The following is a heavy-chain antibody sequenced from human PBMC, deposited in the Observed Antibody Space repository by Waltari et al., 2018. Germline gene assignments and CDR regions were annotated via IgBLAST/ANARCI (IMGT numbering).Heavy chain of an antibody. J-gene: IGHJ4*02. CDR1: GGTFSSYA. D-gene: IGHD3-10*01. Sequence: QVQLVQSGAEVKKPGSSVKVSCKASGGTFSSYAISWVRQAPGQGLEWMGGIIPICGTANSAQKCQGRVTSTADESTSTAYMELSSLRSEDTAVYYCARERLNMVRGAEFDYWGQGTLVTVSS. V-gene: IGHV1-69*01. CDR2: IIPICGTA. CDR3: ARERLNMVRGAEFDY.